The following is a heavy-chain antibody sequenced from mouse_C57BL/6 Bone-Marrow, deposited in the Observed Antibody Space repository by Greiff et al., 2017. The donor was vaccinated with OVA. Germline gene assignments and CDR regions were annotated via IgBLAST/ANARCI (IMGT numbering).Heavy chain of an antibody. CDR1: GYTFTSYW. CDR2: IHPNSGST. Sequence: QVQLQQPGAELVKPGASVKLSCKASGYTFTSYWMHWVKQRPGQGLEWIGMIHPNSGSTNYNEKFKGKATLTVDKSSSTAYMQLSSLTSEDSAVYYCAREMITTVVASYYYAMDYWGQGTSVTVSS. CDR3: AREMITTVVASYYYAMDY. D-gene: IGHD1-1*01. V-gene: IGHV1-64*01. J-gene: IGHJ4*01.